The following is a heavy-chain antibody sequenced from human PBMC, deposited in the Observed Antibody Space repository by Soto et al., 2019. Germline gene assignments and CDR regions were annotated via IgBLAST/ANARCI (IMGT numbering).Heavy chain of an antibody. V-gene: IGHV3-48*02. Sequence: GGSLRLSCAPSGFTFSSYSMNWVRQAPGKGLEWVSYISSSSSTIYYADSVKGRFTISRDNAKNSLYLLMNSLRDEDTAVYYCARDLGYGLFDYWGQGTLVTVSS. D-gene: IGHD5-18*01. J-gene: IGHJ4*02. CDR2: ISSSSSTI. CDR1: GFTFSSYS. CDR3: ARDLGYGLFDY.